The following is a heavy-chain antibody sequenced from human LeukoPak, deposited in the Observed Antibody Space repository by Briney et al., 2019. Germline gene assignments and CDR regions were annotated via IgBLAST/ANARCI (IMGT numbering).Heavy chain of an antibody. CDR2: FDPEDGET. CDR1: GYTLTELS. CDR3: ATDPTGENYFDY. V-gene: IGHV1-24*01. Sequence: ASVKVSCKVSGYTLTELSMHWVRQAPGKGLEWMGGFDPEDGETIHAQKFQGRVTMTEDTSTDTAYMELSSLRSEDTAVYYCATDPTGENYFDYCGQGTLVTVSS. J-gene: IGHJ4*02. D-gene: IGHD3-10*01.